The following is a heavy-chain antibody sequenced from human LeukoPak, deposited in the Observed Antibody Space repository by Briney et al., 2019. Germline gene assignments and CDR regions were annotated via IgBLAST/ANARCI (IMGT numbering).Heavy chain of an antibody. CDR1: GFTFSRHG. Sequence: GGSLRLSCAPSGFTFSRHGMHWVRQAPGKGLEWVAIISNDGSRKYYAHSVEGRFTISRDNSKNTLYPQMDSLRAEDTAVYYCASSTPKYDYDSSGYYSPFDYWGQGTLVTVSS. V-gene: IGHV3-30*03. CDR3: ASSTPKYDYDSSGYYSPFDY. J-gene: IGHJ4*02. D-gene: IGHD3-22*01. CDR2: ISNDGSRK.